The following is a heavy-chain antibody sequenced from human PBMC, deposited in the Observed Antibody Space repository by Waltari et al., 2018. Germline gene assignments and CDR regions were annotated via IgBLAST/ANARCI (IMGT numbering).Heavy chain of an antibody. Sequence: VQLVESGGGLVQPGGSLRLSCEASGFTFSSYEMNWVRQAPGKGLEWISYISTSGTAKYYSDSVKGRFTISRDNARSSLYLQMNSLRPDDMAVYYCARGVELLDFWGQGTLVSVSS. V-gene: IGHV3-48*03. J-gene: IGHJ4*02. CDR2: ISTSGTAK. CDR3: ARGVELLDF. D-gene: IGHD1-7*01. CDR1: GFTFSSYE.